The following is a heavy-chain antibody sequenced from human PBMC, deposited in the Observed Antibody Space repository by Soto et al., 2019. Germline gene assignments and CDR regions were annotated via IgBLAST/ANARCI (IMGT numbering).Heavy chain of an antibody. J-gene: IGHJ4*02. V-gene: IGHV4-31*03. CDR2: IYSTGST. CDR1: GGSVSRGGYY. D-gene: IGHD3-10*02. CDR3: ARERRDSWPTMFLDY. Sequence: QVQLRESGPRLVRPSQTLSLTCSVSGGSVSRGGYYWSWIRQVPGKGPEWIGYIYSTGSTLYNPSLKSRLTMSLDTPKNQSTLNLSSVTAADTAFYYCARERRDSWPTMFLDYWCPGALVTVSS.